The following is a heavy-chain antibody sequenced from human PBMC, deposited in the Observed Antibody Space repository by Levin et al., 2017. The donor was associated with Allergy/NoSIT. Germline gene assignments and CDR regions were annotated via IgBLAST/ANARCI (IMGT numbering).Heavy chain of an antibody. CDR2: ISYDGSNK. V-gene: IGHV3-30*04. CDR3: ARERYDYVFLDY. CDR1: GFTFSSYA. D-gene: IGHD3-16*01. J-gene: IGHJ4*02. Sequence: PGGSLRLSCAASGFTFSSYAMHWVRQAPGKGLEWVAVISYDGSNKYYADSVKGRFTISRDNSKNTLYLQMNSLRAEDTAVYYCARERYDYVFLDYWGQGTLVTVSS.